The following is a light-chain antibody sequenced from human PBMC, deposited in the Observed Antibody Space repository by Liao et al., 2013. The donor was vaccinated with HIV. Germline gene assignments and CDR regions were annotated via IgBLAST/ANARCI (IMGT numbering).Light chain of an antibody. Sequence: SYVMTQPPSVSVAPGKTAKITCGGNYIGSKSVHWYQQKPGQAPVLVIYYDRDRPSGIPERFSGSNSGNTATLTISRVEVGDEADYYCQVWDSDSDNRGVFGGGTKLTVL. V-gene: IGLV3-21*01. CDR2: YDR. J-gene: IGLJ3*02. CDR1: YIGSKS. CDR3: QVWDSDSDNRGV.